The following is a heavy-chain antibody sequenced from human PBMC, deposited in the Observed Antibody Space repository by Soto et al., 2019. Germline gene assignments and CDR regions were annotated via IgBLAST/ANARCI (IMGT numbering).Heavy chain of an antibody. Sequence: EASVKVSCKASGYTFTSYGINWVRQATGQGLEWMGWMSAYNGNTNYAQKLQGRVTMTTDTSTSTAYMELRSLRSDDTAVYYCARVPGLRGSSWYSWYFDLWGRGTLVTVSS. J-gene: IGHJ2*01. V-gene: IGHV1-18*01. CDR1: GYTFTSYG. CDR2: MSAYNGNT. D-gene: IGHD6-13*01. CDR3: ARVPGLRGSSWYSWYFDL.